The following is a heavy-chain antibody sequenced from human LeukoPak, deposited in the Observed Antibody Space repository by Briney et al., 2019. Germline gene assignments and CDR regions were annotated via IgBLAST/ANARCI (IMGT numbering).Heavy chain of an antibody. D-gene: IGHD3-3*01. CDR3: ARVPAGYYDFWSGYP. CDR1: GGSFSSGSYY. CDR2: IYTSGST. V-gene: IGHV4-61*02. J-gene: IGHJ5*02. Sequence: SETLSLTCTVSGGSFSSGSYYWSWIRQPAGKGLEWIGRIYTSGSTNYNPSLKSRVTISVDTSKNQFSLKLSSVTAADTAVYYCARVPAGYYDFWSGYPWGQGTLVTVSS.